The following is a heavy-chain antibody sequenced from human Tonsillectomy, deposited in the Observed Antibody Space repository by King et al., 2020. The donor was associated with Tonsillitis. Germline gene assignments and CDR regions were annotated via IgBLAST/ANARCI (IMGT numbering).Heavy chain of an antibody. CDR3: ARGVDEWGTDY. J-gene: IGHJ4*02. Sequence: VQLVQSGGGVVQPGRSLRLSCAASGFTFSNYPMHWVRQAPGKGLEWVAVISYDGINKYFADSVKGRFTISRDNSQNTMYLQGTSLRVEDTAVYYCARGVDEWGTDYRGPGTLVTVPS. D-gene: IGHD3-16*01. V-gene: IGHV3-30*01. CDR2: ISYDGINK. CDR1: GFTFSNYP.